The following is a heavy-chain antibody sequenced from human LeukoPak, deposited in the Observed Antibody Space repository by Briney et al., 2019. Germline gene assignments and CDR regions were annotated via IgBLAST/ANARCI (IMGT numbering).Heavy chain of an antibody. J-gene: IGHJ4*02. D-gene: IGHD6-19*01. CDR3: ARDPPFSSGWSQNHFDH. V-gene: IGHV3-30*04. CDR1: GFIFEDFA. Sequence: GGSVRLSCAPSGFIFEDFAMHWVRQAPGKGLEWVALISYDGGNENYAESVKGRFTISRDNSKNTLYLHMNSLRPEDTAVYYCARDPPFSSGWSQNHFDHWGQGTLVAVSS. CDR2: ISYDGGNE.